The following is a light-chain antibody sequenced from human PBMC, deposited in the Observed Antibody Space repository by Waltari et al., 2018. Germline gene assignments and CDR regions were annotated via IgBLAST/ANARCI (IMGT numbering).Light chain of an antibody. J-gene: IGLJ2*01. CDR2: DVS. Sequence: QSVLTQPASVSGSPGQSITISCTGTSSDIGGYNYVSWYQQHPGKAPKLMIYDVSRWPSGVSHRFSGSKSCNTASLTISGLQAEDEAHYYCTSYTSTNTVIFGGGTKVTVL. V-gene: IGLV2-14*03. CDR1: SSDIGGYNY. CDR3: TSYTSTNTVI.